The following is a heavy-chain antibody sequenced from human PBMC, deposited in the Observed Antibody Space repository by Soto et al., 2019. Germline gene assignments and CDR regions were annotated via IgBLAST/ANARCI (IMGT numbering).Heavy chain of an antibody. CDR1: GGSITNYY. J-gene: IGHJ4*02. CDR3: ARLGGSYAVPHFGY. V-gene: IGHV4-59*08. Sequence: PSETLSLTCTVSGGSITNYYYSWIRQPPGKGLEWIGYIFHTGTTSYNPSLKSRVTLSVDTSQSQFSLKLNSVTAADTAVYYCARLGGSYAVPHFGYWGQGTLVTVSS. D-gene: IGHD1-26*01. CDR2: IFHTGTT.